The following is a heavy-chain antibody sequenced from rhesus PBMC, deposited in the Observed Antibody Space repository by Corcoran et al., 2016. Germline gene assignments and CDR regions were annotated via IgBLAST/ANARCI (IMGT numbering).Heavy chain of an antibody. CDR2: IHGSSGTT. J-gene: IGHJ4*01. D-gene: IGHD6-31*01. V-gene: IGHV4-76*01. CDR1: GGSVSGAYD. CDR3: AKIASGWRFDY. Sequence: QVQLQESGPGLVKPSETLSLTSAVSGGSVSGAYDWGWIRQPPGKGLEYIGYIHGSSGTTNYNPSLNNRVTMSRDTARNQFSLELSSVTAADTAVYYCAKIASGWRFDYWGQGVLVTVSS.